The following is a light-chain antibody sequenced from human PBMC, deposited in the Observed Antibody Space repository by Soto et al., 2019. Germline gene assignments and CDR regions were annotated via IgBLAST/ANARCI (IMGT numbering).Light chain of an antibody. CDR3: QQSYTTPRLS. Sequence: DLQMTQSPSSLSASVGDKLTITCRANQSITNFLNWYQKKPGEVPKLLIYAASRLESGVPSRFSGSGSGTDFALTINSLQPEDFATSYCQQSYTTPRLSFGGGTRVEFK. J-gene: IGKJ4*01. CDR2: AAS. V-gene: IGKV1-39*01. CDR1: QSITNF.